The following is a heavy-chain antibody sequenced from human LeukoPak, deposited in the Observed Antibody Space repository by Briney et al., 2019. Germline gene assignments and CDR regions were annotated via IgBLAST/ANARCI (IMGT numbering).Heavy chain of an antibody. D-gene: IGHD2-2*01. Sequence: SETLSLTCAVYGGSFSGYYWGWIRQPPGKGLEWIGSIYYSGSTYYNPSLKSRVTISVDTSKNQFSLKLSSVTAADTAVYYCASLAVKSRWFDPWGQGTLVTVSS. CDR1: GGSFSGYY. CDR2: IYYSGST. J-gene: IGHJ5*02. CDR3: ASLAVKSRWFDP. V-gene: IGHV4-39*01.